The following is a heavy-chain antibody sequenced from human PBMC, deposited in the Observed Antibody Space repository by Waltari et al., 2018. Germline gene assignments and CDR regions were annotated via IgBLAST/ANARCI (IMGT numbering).Heavy chain of an antibody. Sequence: QVQLVQSGDEVQKPGASVKVYCKASGYPLPSYDINWVRQATGQGLEWMGWMNPNSGNTGYAQKFQGRVTMTRNTSISTAYMELSSLRSEDTAVYYCARGACSGGSCAFDIWGQGTMVTVSS. V-gene: IGHV1-8*01. CDR2: MNPNSGNT. D-gene: IGHD2-15*01. J-gene: IGHJ3*02. CDR1: GYPLPSYD. CDR3: ARGACSGGSCAFDI.